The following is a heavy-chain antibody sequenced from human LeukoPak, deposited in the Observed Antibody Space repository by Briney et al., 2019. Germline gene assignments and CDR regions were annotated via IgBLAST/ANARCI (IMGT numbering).Heavy chain of an antibody. CDR1: GFTYSSYW. V-gene: IGHV3-7*01. Sequence: PGGSLRLSCAASGFTYSSYWMNWVRQARGKGLEGVADINRDWREKYYVDSVKDRFTICRDNAKNSLDQQMTSRRGEDTAVYYCVSGYSGYAYWGQGTTVTVSS. D-gene: IGHD5-12*01. J-gene: IGHJ4*02. CDR3: VSGYSGYAY. CDR2: INRDWREK.